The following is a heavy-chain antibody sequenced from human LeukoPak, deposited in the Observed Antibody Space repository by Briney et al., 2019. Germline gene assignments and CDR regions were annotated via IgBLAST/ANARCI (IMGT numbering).Heavy chain of an antibody. J-gene: IGHJ4*02. CDR1: GFTFGDYF. CDR3: TRGYRSGTINPFFDY. V-gene: IGHV3-49*04. CDR2: IRSKAYGGTT. Sequence: GGSLRLSCTASGFTFGDYFMSWVRQAPGKGLEWVSFIRSKAYGGTTEYAASVKGRFTISRDDSKSIACLQMSSLKTEDTAVYYCTRGYRSGTINPFFDYWGQGILVAVSP. D-gene: IGHD1-7*01.